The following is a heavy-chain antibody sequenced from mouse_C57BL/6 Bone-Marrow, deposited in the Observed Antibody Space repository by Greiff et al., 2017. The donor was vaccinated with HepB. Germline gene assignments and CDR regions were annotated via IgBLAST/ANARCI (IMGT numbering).Heavy chain of an antibody. CDR2: IYPGSGSN. V-gene: IGHV1-55*01. CDR3: AREVLYFYGSLDY. Sequence: QVQLQQPGAELVKPGASVKMSCKASGYTFTSYWITWVKQRPGQGLEWIGDIYPGSGSNNYNEQFKSKATLTVATSSSTAYMQLSSLTSEDSAVYYCAREVLYFYGSLDYWGQGTTLTVSS. CDR1: GYTFTSYW. D-gene: IGHD1-1*01. J-gene: IGHJ2*01.